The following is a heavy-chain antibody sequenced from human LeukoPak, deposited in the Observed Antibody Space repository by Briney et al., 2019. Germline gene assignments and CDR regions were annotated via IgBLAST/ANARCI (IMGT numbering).Heavy chain of an antibody. CDR3: TRLGGNDYGDPNGY. D-gene: IGHD4-17*01. CDR2: IRSKANNYAT. Sequence: GGSLRLSCAASGFTFSGSSMHWVRQASGKGLEWVGRIRSKANNYATEYGASVKGRFTISRDDSKNTVYLQMNSLKTEDTAVYYCTRLGGNDYGDPNGYWGQGTLVTVSS. J-gene: IGHJ4*02. CDR1: GFTFSGSS. V-gene: IGHV3-73*01.